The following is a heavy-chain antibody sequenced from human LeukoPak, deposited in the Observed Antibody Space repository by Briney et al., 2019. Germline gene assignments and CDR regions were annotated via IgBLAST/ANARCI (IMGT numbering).Heavy chain of an antibody. J-gene: IGHJ4*02. D-gene: IGHD7-27*01. CDR2: IKQDGSEE. V-gene: IGHV3-7*05. CDR1: GFTFSNYW. CDR3: AKNTDWGYFDY. Sequence: GGSLRLSCAASGFTFSNYWMTWVRQAPGKGLEWVANIKQDGSEEYYVDAVKGRFTISRDNAKNSLYLQMNSLRAEDTAVYYCAKNTDWGYFDYWGQGTLVTVSS.